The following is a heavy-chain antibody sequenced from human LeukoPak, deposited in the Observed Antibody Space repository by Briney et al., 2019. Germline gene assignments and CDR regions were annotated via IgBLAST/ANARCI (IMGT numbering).Heavy chain of an antibody. CDR3: AKDSPHCSGASCYADFDY. J-gene: IGHJ4*02. V-gene: IGHV3-23*01. Sequence: PGGSLRLSCSASGFILTGYAMGGVRGAPGRGRQGVATSSGSGDSRYYVDPLKGRFTISRDNSKNTLYLQMNSLRAEDTAVYYCAKDSPHCSGASCYADFDYWGQGILVTVSS. D-gene: IGHD2-15*01. CDR1: GFILTGYA. CDR2: SSGSGDSR.